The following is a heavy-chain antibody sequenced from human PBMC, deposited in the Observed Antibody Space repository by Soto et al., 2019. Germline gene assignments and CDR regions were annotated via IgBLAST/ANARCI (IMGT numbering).Heavy chain of an antibody. Sequence: QITLKESGPSLVRPTETLTLTCTFSGFSLITGVGVGWVRQPPGKALEWLAVIFWDKNDYYRPSLQTRVTISQDTSEDQVVLTLTNMYPKDTATYFCTQIYGSGSWGWYFHSWGQGTLVTVSS. CDR2: IFWDKND. D-gene: IGHD1-26*01. V-gene: IGHV2-5*02. CDR3: TQIYGSGSWGWYFHS. J-gene: IGHJ4*02. CDR1: GFSLITGVG.